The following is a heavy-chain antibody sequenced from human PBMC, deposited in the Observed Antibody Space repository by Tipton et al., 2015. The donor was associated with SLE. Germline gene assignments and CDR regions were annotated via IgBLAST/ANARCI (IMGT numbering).Heavy chain of an antibody. D-gene: IGHD7-27*01. Sequence: VKPSQTLSLTCAISGDSVSSNSAAWNWIRQSPSRGLEWLGGTYYRSKWYNDYAVSVKSQITINPDTSKNQFSLQVNSVTPEDTAVYYCARLGPTGDLGDAFDIWGQGTMVTVSS. CDR2: TYYRSKWYN. CDR3: ARLGPTGDLGDAFDI. J-gene: IGHJ3*02. CDR1: GDSVSSNSAA. V-gene: IGHV6-1*01.